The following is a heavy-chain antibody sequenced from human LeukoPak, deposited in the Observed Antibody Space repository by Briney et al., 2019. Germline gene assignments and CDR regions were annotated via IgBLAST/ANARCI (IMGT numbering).Heavy chain of an antibody. CDR1: GGSISSSSSY. Sequence: SETLSLTCTVSGGSISSSSSYWGWIRQPPGKGLEWIGEINHSGSTNYNPSLKSRVTISVDTSKNQFSLKLSSVTAADTAVYYCARRLDCSGGSCHPYFDYWGQGTLVTVSS. J-gene: IGHJ4*02. V-gene: IGHV4-39*07. CDR2: INHSGST. CDR3: ARRLDCSGGSCHPYFDY. D-gene: IGHD2-15*01.